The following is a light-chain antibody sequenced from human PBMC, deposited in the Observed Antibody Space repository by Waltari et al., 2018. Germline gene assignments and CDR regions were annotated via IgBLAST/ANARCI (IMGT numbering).Light chain of an antibody. V-gene: IGKV3-11*01. CDR3: QQRSAWPPT. CDR1: QSLSSY. CDR2: DAS. Sequence: EIVLTQSQATLSLSPGERATLSCRASQSLSSYLAWYQQRPGQAPRLLIYDASNRATGIPARFSGSGFGTDFTLTISSLEPEDFAVYYCQQRSAWPPTFGPGTRVDIK. J-gene: IGKJ3*01.